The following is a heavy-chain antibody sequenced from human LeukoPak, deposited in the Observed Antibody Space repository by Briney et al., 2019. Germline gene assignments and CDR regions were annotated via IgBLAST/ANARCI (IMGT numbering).Heavy chain of an antibody. CDR1: GFTFSSYA. Sequence: GGSLRLSCAASGFTFSSYAMSWVRQAPGKGLEWVSAISGSGGSTYYADSVKGRFTISRDNSKNTLYLQMNSLRAEDTAVYYCAKRRSRYGSGSYHFDYWGQGTLVTVSS. J-gene: IGHJ4*02. V-gene: IGHV3-23*01. CDR3: AKRRSRYGSGSYHFDY. CDR2: ISGSGGST. D-gene: IGHD3-10*01.